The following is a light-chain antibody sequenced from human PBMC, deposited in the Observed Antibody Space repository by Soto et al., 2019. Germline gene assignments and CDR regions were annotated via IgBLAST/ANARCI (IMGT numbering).Light chain of an antibody. V-gene: IGKV1-5*03. CDR2: KAS. CDR1: QTISSW. CDR3: QQYDSLPRT. J-gene: IGKJ1*01. Sequence: DIQMTQSPSTLSGSVGDRVTITCRASQTISSWLAWYQQKPGKAPKLLIYKASTLKSGVPSRFNGSGSGTDFTFTISSLQPEDIATYYCQQYDSLPRTFGQGTKVDIK.